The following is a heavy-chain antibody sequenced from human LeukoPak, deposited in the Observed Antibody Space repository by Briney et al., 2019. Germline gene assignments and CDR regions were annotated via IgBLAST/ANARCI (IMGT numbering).Heavy chain of an antibody. D-gene: IGHD3-3*01. Sequence: GGSLRLSCAASGFTFSSYEMNWVRQAPGKGLEWVSYISSSGSTIYYADSVRGRFTISRDNSKNTLYLQMNSLRAEDTAVYYCAKDRGYYDFWSGYIDYWGQGTLVTVSS. CDR1: GFTFSSYE. J-gene: IGHJ4*02. CDR3: AKDRGYYDFWSGYIDY. CDR2: ISSSGSTI. V-gene: IGHV3-48*03.